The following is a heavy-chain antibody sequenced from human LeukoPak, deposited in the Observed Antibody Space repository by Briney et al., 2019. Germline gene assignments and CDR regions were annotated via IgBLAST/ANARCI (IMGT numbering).Heavy chain of an antibody. CDR3: ARHRAAAGEYYYYYYYMDV. CDR2: IYYSGIT. Sequence: SETLSLTCTVSGDSISSSSYYWGWIRQPPGKGLEWIGTIYYSGITYYNPSLESRLTISADTSKNQFSLKLSSVTAADTAVYYCARHRAAAGEYYYYYYYMDVWGKGTTVTVSS. J-gene: IGHJ6*03. CDR1: GDSISSSSYY. D-gene: IGHD6-13*01. V-gene: IGHV4-39*01.